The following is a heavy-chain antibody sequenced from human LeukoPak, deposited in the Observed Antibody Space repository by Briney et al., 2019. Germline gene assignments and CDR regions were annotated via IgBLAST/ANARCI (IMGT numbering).Heavy chain of an antibody. V-gene: IGHV4-4*07. D-gene: IGHD3-16*02. Sequence: PSETLSLTCPVSGGSISSDYWSWIRQPAGKGLEWIGRIYTSGSTNYNTSLKSRVTMSVDTSKNQFSLKLSSVTAADTAVYYCAREWGSYRSFDYWGQGTLVTVSS. J-gene: IGHJ4*02. CDR1: GGSISSDY. CDR3: AREWGSYRSFDY. CDR2: IYTSGST.